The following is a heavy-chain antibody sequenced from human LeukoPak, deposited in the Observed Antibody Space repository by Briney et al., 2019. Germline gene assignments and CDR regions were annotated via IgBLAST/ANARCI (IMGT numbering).Heavy chain of an antibody. CDR1: GFTVSSNY. CDR3: AKGAFDI. CDR2: IYTDGNT. J-gene: IGHJ3*02. Sequence: GGSLRLSCAASGFTVSSNYMTWVRQAPGQGLEWVSVIYTDGNTYYAASVKGRFTISRDNSKNTLYLQMNSLRAEDTAVYYCAKGAFDIWGQGTMVTVSS. V-gene: IGHV3-53*01.